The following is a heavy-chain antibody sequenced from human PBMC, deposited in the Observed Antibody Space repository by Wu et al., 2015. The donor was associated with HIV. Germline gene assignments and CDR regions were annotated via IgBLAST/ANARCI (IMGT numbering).Heavy chain of an antibody. CDR3: ARAKHQLTSSHVFDF. V-gene: IGHV1-69*11. Sequence: QVQLVQSGTELKKPGSSVKVSCKVTGDNFNDHGISWVRQAPGQGLEWMGGVLPILGRPDYSEKFQGRVTITADESSTTAYMDLSGLTSEDTAVYFCARAKHQLTSSHVFDFWGQGPWSPSHQ. CDR2: VLPILGRP. CDR1: GDNFNDHG. D-gene: IGHD3-3*01. J-gene: IGHJ4*02.